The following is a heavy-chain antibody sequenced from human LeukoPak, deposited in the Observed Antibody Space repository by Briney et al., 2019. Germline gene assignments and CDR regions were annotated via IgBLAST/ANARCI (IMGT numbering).Heavy chain of an antibody. CDR1: GFTFSSYA. CDR3: AKEGRYYYDSSGYFDY. J-gene: IGHJ4*02. D-gene: IGHD3-22*01. Sequence: GGSLRLSCAASGFTFSSYAMSWIRQAPGKGLEWVSAISGSGGSTYYADSVKGRFTISRDNSKNTLYLQMNSLRAEDTAVYYCAKEGRYYYDSSGYFDYWGQGTLVTVSS. V-gene: IGHV3-23*01. CDR2: ISGSGGST.